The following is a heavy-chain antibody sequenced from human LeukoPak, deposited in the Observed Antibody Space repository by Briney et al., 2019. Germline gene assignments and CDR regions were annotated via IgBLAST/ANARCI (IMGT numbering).Heavy chain of an antibody. CDR2: ISSISTYI. Sequence: GGSLRLSCAASGFTFSSYSMNWVRQAPGKGLEWVASISSISTYIYHADSVQGRFTISRDNAESSLYLQMNSLRAEDTAVYYCARDEDDYGGKSALGYWGQGTLVTVSS. D-gene: IGHD4-23*01. J-gene: IGHJ4*02. V-gene: IGHV3-21*01. CDR1: GFTFSSYS. CDR3: ARDEDDYGGKSALGY.